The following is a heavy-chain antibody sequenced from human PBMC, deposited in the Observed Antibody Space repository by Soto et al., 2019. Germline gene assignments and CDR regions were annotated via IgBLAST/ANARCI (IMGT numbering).Heavy chain of an antibody. V-gene: IGHV3-23*01. CDR3: AKGRGYCSSTSCYVGSGY. CDR2: ISGSGGST. J-gene: IGHJ4*02. D-gene: IGHD2-2*01. Sequence: GGSLRLSCAASGFTFSSYAMSWVRQAPGKGLEWVSAISGSGGSTYYADSVEGRFTISRDNSKNTLYLQMNSLRAEDTAVYYCAKGRGYCSSTSCYVGSGYWGQGTLVTVSS. CDR1: GFTFSSYA.